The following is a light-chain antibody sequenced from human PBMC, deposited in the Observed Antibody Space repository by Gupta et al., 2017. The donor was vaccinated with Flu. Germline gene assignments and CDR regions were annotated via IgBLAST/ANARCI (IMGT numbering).Light chain of an antibody. CDR1: QSISSY. Sequence: GDRVTITCRASQSISSYLNWYQQKPGKAPKLLIYDASSLQSGVPSRFSGSGSGTDFTLTISSLQPEDFATYYCQQSYSTPQTFGQGTKLEIK. V-gene: IGKV1-39*01. J-gene: IGKJ2*01. CDR2: DAS. CDR3: QQSYSTPQT.